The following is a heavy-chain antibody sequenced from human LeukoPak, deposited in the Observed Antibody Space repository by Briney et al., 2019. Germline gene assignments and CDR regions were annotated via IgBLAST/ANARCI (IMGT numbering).Heavy chain of an antibody. CDR2: IWYDGSNK. CDR3: ARDGYSSGDDY. D-gene: IGHD6-25*01. J-gene: IGHJ4*02. CDR1: GFTFSSYG. Sequence: GRSLRLSCAASGFTFSSYGMHWVRQAPGKGLEWVAVIWYDGSNKYYADSVKGRFIISRDNSKNTLYLQMNSLRAEDTAVYYCARDGYSSGDDYWGQGTLVTVSS. V-gene: IGHV3-33*01.